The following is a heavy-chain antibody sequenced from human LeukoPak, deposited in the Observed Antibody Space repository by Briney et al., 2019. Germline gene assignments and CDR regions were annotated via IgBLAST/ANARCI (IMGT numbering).Heavy chain of an antibody. J-gene: IGHJ3*02. CDR2: ISSSSSCI. CDR3: ARDISGSPDAFDI. CDR1: GFTFSSYS. V-gene: IGHV3-21*01. D-gene: IGHD1-26*01. Sequence: GGSLRLSCAASGFTFSSYSMNWVRQAPGKGLEWVSSISSSSSCIYYADSVKGRFTISRDNAKNSLYLQMNSLRAEDTAVYYCARDISGSPDAFDIWGQGTMVTVSS.